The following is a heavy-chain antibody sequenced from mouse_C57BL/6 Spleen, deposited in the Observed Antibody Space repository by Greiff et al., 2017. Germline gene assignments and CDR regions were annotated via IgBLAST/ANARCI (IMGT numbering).Heavy chain of an antibody. CDR2: INPNNGGT. D-gene: IGHD2-2*01. J-gene: IGHJ3*01. CDR3: AASMVTTGAY. V-gene: IGHV1-18*01. CDR1: GYTFTDYN. Sequence: EVQLQQSGPELVKPGASVKIPCKASGYTFTDYNMAWVKQSHGKSLEWIGDINPNNGGTIYNQKFKGKATLTVDKSSSTAYMQLSSLTSEDSAVYFCAASMVTTGAYWGQGTLVTVSA.